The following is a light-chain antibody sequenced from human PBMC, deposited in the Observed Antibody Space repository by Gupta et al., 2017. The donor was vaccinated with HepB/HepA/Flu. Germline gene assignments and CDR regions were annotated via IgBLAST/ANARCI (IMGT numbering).Light chain of an antibody. V-gene: IGKV3-15*01. CDR2: GAS. J-gene: IGKJ2*04. CDR3: QQYNNWPPSS. Sequence: ELVMTQSPATLSVSPGERAILCCRASQSVSSNVAWYQQKPGQAPRLLIYGASTRATGIPARFSGSGSGTEFTLTISSLQSEDFAVYYCQQYNNWPPSSFGQGTKLEIK. CDR1: QSVSSN.